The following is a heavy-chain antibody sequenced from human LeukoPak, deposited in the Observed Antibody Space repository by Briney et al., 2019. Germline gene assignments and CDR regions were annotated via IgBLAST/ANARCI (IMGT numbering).Heavy chain of an antibody. D-gene: IGHD6-19*01. Sequence: PGGSLRLSCAASGFTFSSYSMNWVRQAPGKGLEWVSYISSSSSPIYSAGSVKGRFTISRDNAKNSLYLQMNSLRAEDTAVYYCAREVPEGSSGHYYYYYGMDVWGQGTTVTVSS. V-gene: IGHV3-48*01. CDR3: AREVPEGSSGHYYYYYGMDV. J-gene: IGHJ6*02. CDR2: ISSSSSPI. CDR1: GFTFSSYS.